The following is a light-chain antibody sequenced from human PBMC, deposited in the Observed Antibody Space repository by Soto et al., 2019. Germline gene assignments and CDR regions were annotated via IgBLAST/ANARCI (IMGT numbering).Light chain of an antibody. V-gene: IGKV2-30*02. CDR1: QSLVHSDGNTY. CDR2: SVS. Sequence: DVVMTQSPLSLPVTLGQPASISCRSSQSLVHSDGNTYLNWFQQRPGQSPRRLIYSVSNRDSGVQDRFSGSASGTDFTLKISRVEAEDVAIYYCVHSKHWPYTFGQGTKLETK. CDR3: VHSKHWPYT. J-gene: IGKJ2*01.